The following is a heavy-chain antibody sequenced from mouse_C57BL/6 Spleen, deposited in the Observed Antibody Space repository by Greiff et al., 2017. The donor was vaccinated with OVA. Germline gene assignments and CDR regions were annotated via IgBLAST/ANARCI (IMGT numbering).Heavy chain of an antibody. CDR1: GYTFTSYW. J-gene: IGHJ1*03. D-gene: IGHD2-4*01. CDR2: IDPSDSYT. CDR3: ARYDSYWYFDV. V-gene: IGHV1-50*01. Sequence: VQLQQSGAELVKPGASVKLSCKASGYTFTSYWMQWVKQRPGQGLEWIGEIDPSDSYTNYNQKFKGKATLTVDTSSSTAYMQLSSLTSEDSAVYYCARYDSYWYFDVWGTGTTVTVSS.